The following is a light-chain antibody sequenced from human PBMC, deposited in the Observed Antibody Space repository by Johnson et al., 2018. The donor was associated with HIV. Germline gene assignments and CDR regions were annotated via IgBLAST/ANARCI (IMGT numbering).Light chain of an antibody. CDR2: DTI. CDR1: SSNIGNNY. Sequence: VLTQPPSVSAAPGQKVTISCSGSSSNIGNNYVSWYQQLPGTAPRLVIYDTIKRHSGIPDRFYGSKSGTSATLGITGLQTGDEADYYCGTWDSSLSAYVFGTGTKVTVL. V-gene: IGLV1-51*01. CDR3: GTWDSSLSAYV. J-gene: IGLJ1*01.